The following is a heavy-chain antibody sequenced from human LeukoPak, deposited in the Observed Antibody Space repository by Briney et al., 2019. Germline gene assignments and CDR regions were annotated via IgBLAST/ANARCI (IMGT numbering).Heavy chain of an antibody. D-gene: IGHD6-25*01. CDR2: FDLEDGET. CDR1: GYTLTELS. V-gene: IGHV1-24*01. CDR3: ATDRGYIPNPYYYYGMDV. J-gene: IGHJ6*02. Sequence: GASVKVSCKVSGYTLTELSMHWVRQAPGKGLEWMGGFDLEDGETVYAQKFQGRVTMTEDTSTDTAYMELSSLRSEDTAVYYCATDRGYIPNPYYYYGMDVWGQGTTVTVSS.